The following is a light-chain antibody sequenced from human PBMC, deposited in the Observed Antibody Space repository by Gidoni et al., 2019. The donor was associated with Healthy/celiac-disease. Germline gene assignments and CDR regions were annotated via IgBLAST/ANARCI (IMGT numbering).Light chain of an antibody. CDR3: QVWDSSSDHHV. Sequence: SYVLTQPPSVSVAPGKTARITRGGNNTGSKSVLWYQQKPGQAPVLVIYYDSDRPSGIPERFCGSNSGNTATLTISRVEAEDEADYDCQVWDSSSDHHVFGGGTKLTVL. CDR1: NTGSKS. J-gene: IGLJ2*01. V-gene: IGLV3-21*04. CDR2: YDS.